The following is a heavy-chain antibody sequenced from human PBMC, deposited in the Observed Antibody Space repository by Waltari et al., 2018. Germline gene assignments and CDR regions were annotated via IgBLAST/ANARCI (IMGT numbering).Heavy chain of an antibody. CDR1: GGSISSGSYY. D-gene: IGHD2-21*01. CDR3: ARAYCGGDCYPKTGAFDI. Sequence: QVQLQESGPGLVKPSQTLSLTCTVSGGSISSGSYYWSWIRQPAGKGPEWIGRIYTSGSTHYYPYHKIRVTISVYTSKNQFSLKLSAVPAADTAVYYCARAYCGGDCYPKTGAFDIWGQGTMVTVSS. CDR2: IYTSGST. V-gene: IGHV4-61*02. J-gene: IGHJ3*02.